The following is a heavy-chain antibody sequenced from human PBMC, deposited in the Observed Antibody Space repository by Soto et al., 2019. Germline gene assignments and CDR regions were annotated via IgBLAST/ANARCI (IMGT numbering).Heavy chain of an antibody. Sequence: SETLSLTCTVSGGSISSYYWSWIRQPAGKGLEWIGRIYTSGSTNYNPSLKSRVTMSVDTSKNQFSLKLSSVTAADTAVYYCARDLYCSSTSCYAHYGMDVWGHGTTVTVSS. V-gene: IGHV4-4*07. J-gene: IGHJ6*02. D-gene: IGHD2-2*01. CDR1: GGSISSYY. CDR3: ARDLYCSSTSCYAHYGMDV. CDR2: IYTSGST.